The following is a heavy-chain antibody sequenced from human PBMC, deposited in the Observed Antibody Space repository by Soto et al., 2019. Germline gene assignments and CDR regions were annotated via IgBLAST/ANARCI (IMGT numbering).Heavy chain of an antibody. D-gene: IGHD5-18*01. Sequence: QVQLVQSGAEVKKPGASVKVSCTASGYTFTSYGITWVRQAPGQGLEWMGWVNIYEGSTNYAQKFQGRVTMTTDTSTSTVYLELRSLRSDDTAIYYCARERGGYSDGDYWGQGTLVTVSS. V-gene: IGHV1-18*01. CDR1: GYTFTSYG. CDR2: VNIYEGST. J-gene: IGHJ4*02. CDR3: ARERGGYSDGDY.